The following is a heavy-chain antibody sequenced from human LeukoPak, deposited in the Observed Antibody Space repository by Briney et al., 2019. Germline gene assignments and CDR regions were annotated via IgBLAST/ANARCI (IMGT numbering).Heavy chain of an antibody. CDR3: ARDPANCSGGSCYSRRFDP. J-gene: IGHJ5*02. V-gene: IGHV1-69*13. Sequence: GASVKVSCKASGYTFTSYYMHWVRQAPGQGLEWMGGIIPIFGTANYAQKFQGRVTITADESTSTAYMELSSLRSEDTAVYYCARDPANCSGGSCYSRRFDPWGQGTLVTVSS. CDR2: IIPIFGTA. D-gene: IGHD2-15*01. CDR1: GYTFTSYY.